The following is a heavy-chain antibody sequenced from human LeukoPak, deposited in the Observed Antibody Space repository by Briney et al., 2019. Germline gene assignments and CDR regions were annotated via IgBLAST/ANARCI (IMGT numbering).Heavy chain of an antibody. Sequence: GGSLRLSCAASGFTFSNYWMHWVRQAPGKGLVWVSRINSDGTSTSYADSVKGRFTISRDNAKNSLYLQMNSLRDEDTAVYYCARDPVYYDSSGPFDYWGQGTLVTVSS. CDR3: ARDPVYYDSSGPFDY. CDR1: GFTFSNYW. CDR2: INSDGTST. D-gene: IGHD3-22*01. V-gene: IGHV3-74*01. J-gene: IGHJ4*02.